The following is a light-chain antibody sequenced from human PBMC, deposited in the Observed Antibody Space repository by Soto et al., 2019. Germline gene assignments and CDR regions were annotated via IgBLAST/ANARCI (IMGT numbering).Light chain of an antibody. CDR3: CSSGGSPTYV. CDR1: SSDLGTFDY. CDR2: EVS. V-gene: IGLV2-23*02. J-gene: IGLJ1*01. Sequence: QSALTQPASVSGSPGQSITISCTGTSSDLGTFDYVSWFQHHPGKAPKLVIYEVSSRASGVSSRFSGSKSANTASLTISGLQPEDEADYYCCSSGGSPTYVFGTGTKLTVL.